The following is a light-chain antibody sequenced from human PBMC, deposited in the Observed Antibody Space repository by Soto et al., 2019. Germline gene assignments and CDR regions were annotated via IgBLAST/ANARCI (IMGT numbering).Light chain of an antibody. CDR3: SSYASSSTLV. CDR1: SSDVGGYDY. V-gene: IGLV2-14*01. Sequence: QSALTQPASVSGSPGLSITISCTGTSSDVGGYDYVSWYQQHPGKVPKLMIYDVSSRPSGVSNRFSGSKSGNTASLTISGLQAEDEADYYCSSYASSSTLVFGGGTKVTVL. J-gene: IGLJ2*01. CDR2: DVS.